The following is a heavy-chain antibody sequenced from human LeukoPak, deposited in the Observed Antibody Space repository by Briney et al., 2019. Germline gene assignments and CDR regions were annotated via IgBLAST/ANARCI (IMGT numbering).Heavy chain of an antibody. CDR3: ARDSALYSSISFYLDY. CDR2: IDSSSNYT. Sequence: GRSLRLSCAASGFIFRGYTMNWVRQAPGKGLEWVSSIDSSSNYTYYADSVQGRFTISRDNAKKSLSLQVNSLRAEDTAVYYCARDSALYSSISFYLDYWGQGTLVTASS. D-gene: IGHD6-13*01. V-gene: IGHV3-21*01. CDR1: GFIFRGYT. J-gene: IGHJ4*02.